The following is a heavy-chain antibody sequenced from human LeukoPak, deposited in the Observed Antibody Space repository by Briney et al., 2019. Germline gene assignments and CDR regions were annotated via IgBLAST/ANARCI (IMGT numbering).Heavy chain of an antibody. Sequence: SETLSLTCTVSGGSISSYYWSWIRQPPGKGLEWIGYIYYSGSTNYSPSLKSRVTISVDTSKNQFSLKLSSVTAADTAVYYCARGGHSSNRGAFDIWGQGTMVTVSS. J-gene: IGHJ3*02. D-gene: IGHD6-6*01. CDR3: ARGGHSSNRGAFDI. V-gene: IGHV4-59*01. CDR2: IYYSGST. CDR1: GGSISSYY.